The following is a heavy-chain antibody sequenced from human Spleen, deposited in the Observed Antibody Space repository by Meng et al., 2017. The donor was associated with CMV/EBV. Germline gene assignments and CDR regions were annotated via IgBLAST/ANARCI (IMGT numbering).Heavy chain of an antibody. J-gene: IGHJ4*02. CDR1: GFTFTTYG. V-gene: IGHV3-30*02. CDR3: AKVDYDFWSGPADY. D-gene: IGHD3-3*01. CDR2: IQFDGSNT. Sequence: GESLKISCAVSGFTFTTYGMHWVRQAPGKGLEWVTFIQFDGSNTFYADSVKGRFTISRDNSKNTLYLQMNSLRAEDTAVYYCAKVDYDFWSGPADYWGQGTLVTVSS.